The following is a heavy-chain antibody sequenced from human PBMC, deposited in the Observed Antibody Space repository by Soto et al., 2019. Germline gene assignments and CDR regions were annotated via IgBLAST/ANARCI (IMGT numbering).Heavy chain of an antibody. CDR3: ARTPIRLEPGLYFDY. V-gene: IGHV4-59*08. Sequence: SETLSLTCTVSGGSISSYYWSWIRQPPGKGLEWIGYIYNSGSTNYNPSLKSRVTISIDTSKSQFSLKVSSVTAADTAVFYCARTPIRLEPGLYFDYWGQGTLVTVSS. CDR2: IYNSGST. CDR1: GGSISSYY. J-gene: IGHJ4*02. D-gene: IGHD1-1*01.